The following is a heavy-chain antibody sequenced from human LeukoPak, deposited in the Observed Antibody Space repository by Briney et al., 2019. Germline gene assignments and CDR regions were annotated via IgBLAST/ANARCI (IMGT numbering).Heavy chain of an antibody. V-gene: IGHV1-2*02. CDR1: GYTFTDYY. J-gene: IGHJ4*02. CDR3: GRYCSSTSCQIDY. D-gene: IGHD2-2*01. CDR2: INPNNGGT. Sequence: ASVKVSCKTSGYTFTDYYTHWVRQAPGQGLEWMGGINPNNGGTNYARKFQGRVTMTRDTSISTAYMELTRLGSDDTAVYYCGRYCSSTSCQIDYWGQGTLVTVSS.